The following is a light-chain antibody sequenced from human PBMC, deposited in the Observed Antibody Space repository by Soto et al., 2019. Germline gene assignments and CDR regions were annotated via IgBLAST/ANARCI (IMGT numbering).Light chain of an antibody. Sequence: SALTQPASVSVSPGQSITISCTGTTSDVGGYNYVSWFQQHPGKAPKLIIYDVSDRPSGVSNRFSGSKSGNTASLTISGLQAEDEADYFCSSYTSSTTPYVFGTGTKVTV. J-gene: IGLJ1*01. V-gene: IGLV2-14*01. CDR1: TSDVGGYNY. CDR2: DVS. CDR3: SSYTSSTTPYV.